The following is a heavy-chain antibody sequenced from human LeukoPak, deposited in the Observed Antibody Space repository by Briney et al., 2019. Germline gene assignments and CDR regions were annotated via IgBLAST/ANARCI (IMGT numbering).Heavy chain of an antibody. J-gene: IGHJ4*02. CDR3: ARRPLTPFCLDY. D-gene: IGHD2/OR15-2a*01. Sequence: SETLSLTCTVSGGSISSSTFYWTWIRQPPGKGLEWIGSLYYSGSTSYNPSLKSRVTMSVDTSKNQFSLRLSSMTAADTAVYYCARRPLTPFCLDYWGQGTLVTVSS. CDR2: LYYSGST. V-gene: IGHV4-39*07. CDR1: GGSISSSTFY.